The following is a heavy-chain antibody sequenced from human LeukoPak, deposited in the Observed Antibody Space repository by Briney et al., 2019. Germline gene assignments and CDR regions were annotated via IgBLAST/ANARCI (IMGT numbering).Heavy chain of an antibody. D-gene: IGHD3-10*01. CDR3: AKDSGSGSYY. CDR2: VSSSGDTT. V-gene: IGHV3-23*01. Sequence: GGSLRLSCEASGSTFSSYAMSWVRQAPGKGLEWVSSVSSSGDTTYYADSVKGRFTISRDNSKNTLYLQMNSLRAEDTAVYYCAKDSGSGSYYWGQGTLVTVSS. CDR1: GSTFSSYA. J-gene: IGHJ4*02.